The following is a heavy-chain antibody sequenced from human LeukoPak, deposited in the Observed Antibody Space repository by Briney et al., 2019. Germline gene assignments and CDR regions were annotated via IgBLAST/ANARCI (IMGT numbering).Heavy chain of an antibody. CDR1: GFTFSSYA. J-gene: IGHJ4*02. CDR2: ISYDGSNK. Sequence: PGGSLRLSCAASGFTFSSYAMHWVRQAPGKGLEWVAVISYDGSNKYYADSVKGRFTISRDNSKNTLYLQMNSLRAEDTAVYYCAKGLWRDGYTIPIFDCWGQGTLVTVSS. D-gene: IGHD5-24*01. CDR3: AKGLWRDGYTIPIFDC. V-gene: IGHV3-30*04.